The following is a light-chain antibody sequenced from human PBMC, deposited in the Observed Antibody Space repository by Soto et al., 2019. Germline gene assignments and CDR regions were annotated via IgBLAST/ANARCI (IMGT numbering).Light chain of an antibody. Sequence: DIQMTQSPSSLSASVGDRVTITCQASQDITNYLTWYQQKPGKAPILLIYDASNLETGVPSRFSGGGSGTDFTITISRLQPEDFATYYCQQYHNLPLTFGGGTTVEIK. CDR3: QQYHNLPLT. CDR1: QDITNY. V-gene: IGKV1-33*01. CDR2: DAS. J-gene: IGKJ4*01.